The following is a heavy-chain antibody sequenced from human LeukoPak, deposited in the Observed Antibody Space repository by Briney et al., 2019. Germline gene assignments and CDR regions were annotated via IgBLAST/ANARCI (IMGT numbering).Heavy chain of an antibody. CDR3: ARGLGYSYGYGIDY. CDR2: IWYDGSNK. D-gene: IGHD5-18*01. Sequence: GGSLRLSCVFSGYTFSNYWMSWVRQAPGKGLERVAIIWYDGSNKYYEDSVKGRFTISRDNSKNTLYLQMNSLRAEDTAVYSCARGLGYSYGYGIDYWGQGTLVIVSS. CDR1: GYTFSNYW. V-gene: IGHV3-33*08. J-gene: IGHJ4*02.